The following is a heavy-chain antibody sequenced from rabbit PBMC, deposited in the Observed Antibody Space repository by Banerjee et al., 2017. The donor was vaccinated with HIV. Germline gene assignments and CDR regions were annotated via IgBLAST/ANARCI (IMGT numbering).Heavy chain of an antibody. CDR3: VFELAGVTGWNFNL. J-gene: IGHJ4*01. CDR1: GFSLSNKYV. Sequence: QSLEESGGDLVKPGGALTLTCTASGFSLSNKYVMSWVRQAPGRGLEWIACINSSSGDTVYATCAQGRFPISKASWPTVTLQMTSLTAADTAPHFSVFELAGVTGWNFNLWGQGTLVTVS. D-gene: IGHD4-1*01. CDR2: INSSSGDT. V-gene: IGHV1S40*01.